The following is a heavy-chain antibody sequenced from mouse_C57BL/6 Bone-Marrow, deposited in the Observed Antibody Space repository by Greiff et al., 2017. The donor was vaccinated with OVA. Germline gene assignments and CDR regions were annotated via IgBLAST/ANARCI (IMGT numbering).Heavy chain of an antibody. Sequence: QVQLQQPGAELVMPGASVKLSCKASGYTFTSYWMHWVKQRPGQGLEWIGEIDPSDSYTNYNQKFKGKSTLTVDKSSSTAYMQLSSLTSEDSAVYYCARENYSNYLDYWGQGTTLSLL. CDR2: IDPSDSYT. CDR1: GYTFTSYW. V-gene: IGHV1-69*01. J-gene: IGHJ2*01. CDR3: ARENYSNYLDY. D-gene: IGHD2-5*01.